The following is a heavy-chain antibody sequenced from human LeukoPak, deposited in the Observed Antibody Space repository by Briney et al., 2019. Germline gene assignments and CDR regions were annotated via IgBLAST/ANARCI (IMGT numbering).Heavy chain of an antibody. V-gene: IGHV3-11*04. CDR1: GFTFSDYY. Sequence: GGSLRLSCAASGFTFSDYYMSWIRQAPGKGLEWLSYISSSGSTIYYADSVKGRFTISRNNAKNSLYLQMNSLRAEDTAVYYCAKVYGDSDFDYWGQGTLVTVSS. CDR3: AKVYGDSDFDY. J-gene: IGHJ4*02. D-gene: IGHD4-17*01. CDR2: ISSSGSTI.